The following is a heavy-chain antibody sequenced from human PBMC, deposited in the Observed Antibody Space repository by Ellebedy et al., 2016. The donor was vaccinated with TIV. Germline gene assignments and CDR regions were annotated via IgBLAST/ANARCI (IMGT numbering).Heavy chain of an antibody. CDR2: IRRRANNYAT. J-gene: IGHJ5*02. V-gene: IGHV3-73*01. Sequence: GESLKISCGASGFSLSGATVHWVRQAAGKGLEWVGRIRRRANNYATTSGASVGGRFTFSRDDSRNTAFLQMSSLKIDDTAVYYCTTLRYCNSTDCWNHWGQGTLVTVSS. CDR3: TTLRYCNSTDCWNH. D-gene: IGHD2/OR15-2a*01. CDR1: GFSLSGAT.